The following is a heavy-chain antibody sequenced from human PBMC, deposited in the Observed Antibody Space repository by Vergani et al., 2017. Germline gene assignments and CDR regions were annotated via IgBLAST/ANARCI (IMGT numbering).Heavy chain of an antibody. V-gene: IGHV3-9*01. CDR1: GFIFDDYA. Sequence: EVQLVESGGGLVQPGRSLRLSCAASGFIFDDYAMHWVRQAPGKGLEWVSGISWNSGSIGYADSVKGRFTISRDNAKKSLYLQMNSLRAEDTALYYCASMEGAFDIGGQGTMVTVSS. D-gene: IGHD2-8*01. CDR2: ISWNSGSI. CDR3: ASMEGAFDI. J-gene: IGHJ3*02.